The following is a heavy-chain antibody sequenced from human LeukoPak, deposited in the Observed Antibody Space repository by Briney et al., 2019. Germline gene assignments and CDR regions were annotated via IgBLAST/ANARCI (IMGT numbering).Heavy chain of an antibody. D-gene: IGHD3-22*01. CDR3: ARHVVAVGFDY. J-gene: IGHJ4*02. CDR1: GFTFSSYE. CDR2: ISSSGSTI. V-gene: IGHV3-48*03. Sequence: GGSLRLSCAASGFTFSSYEMSWVRQAPGKGLEWVSYISSSGSTIYYADSVKGRFTISRDNAKNSLYLQMNSLRAEDTAVYYCARHVVAVGFDYWGQGTLVTVSS.